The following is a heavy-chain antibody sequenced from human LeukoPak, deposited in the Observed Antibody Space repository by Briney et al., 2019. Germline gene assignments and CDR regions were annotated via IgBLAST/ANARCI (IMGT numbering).Heavy chain of an antibody. Sequence: PSETLSLTCTVSGGSISSSSYYWGWIRQPPGEGLEWIGSIYYSGSTYYNPSLKSRVTISVDTSKNQFSLKLSSVTAADTAVYYCARTTEAHSWRTRYYDYYMDVWGKGTTVTVSS. V-gene: IGHV4-39*07. D-gene: IGHD6-13*01. J-gene: IGHJ6*03. CDR2: IYYSGST. CDR3: ARTTEAHSWRTRYYDYYMDV. CDR1: GGSISSSSYY.